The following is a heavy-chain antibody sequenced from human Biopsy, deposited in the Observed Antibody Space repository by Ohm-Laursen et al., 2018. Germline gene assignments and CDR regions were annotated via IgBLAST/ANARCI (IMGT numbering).Heavy chain of an antibody. J-gene: IGHJ4*02. Sequence: SETLSLTCTVSGGSISDDYWNWIQQPPGKGLQVIGYISPGGRAKYNPSLKSRLTISLGTSKNQLSLRLSSVTAADSAIYYCARERQFRFLEGAFDYWGQGILVTVSS. CDR3: ARERQFRFLEGAFDY. D-gene: IGHD3-3*01. V-gene: IGHV4-59*01. CDR2: ISPGGRA. CDR1: GGSISDDY.